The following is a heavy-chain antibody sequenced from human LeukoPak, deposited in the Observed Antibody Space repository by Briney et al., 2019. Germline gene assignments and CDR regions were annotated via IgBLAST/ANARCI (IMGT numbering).Heavy chain of an antibody. CDR3: ARDSRGDVLAGAHAFDV. J-gene: IGHJ3*01. Sequence: GSLRLSCAASGFTFSSYWMSWIRQPPGKGLEWIGYIYYTGTTNYKSSLKSRVTISVDTSKNQFSLNLSSVTAADTAVYYCARDSRGDVLAGAHAFDVWGQGTMVTVSS. D-gene: IGHD3-9*01. CDR2: IYYTGTT. CDR1: GFTFSSYW. V-gene: IGHV4-59*01.